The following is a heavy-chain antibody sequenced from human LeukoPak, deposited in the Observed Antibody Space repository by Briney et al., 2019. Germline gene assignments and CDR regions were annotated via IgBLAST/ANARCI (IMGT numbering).Heavy chain of an antibody. CDR3: ARGSCRSTSCYERLNGLDV. Sequence: PGGSLRLSCAASAFSFSRYDMHWVRQGTGKGLDWVSSIDTAGDTYYLGSVKGRFTISRENAKNSLYLQMNSLRAGDTAVYYCARGSCRSTSCYERLNGLDVWGQGTTVTVSS. CDR1: AFSFSRYD. CDR2: IDTAGDT. V-gene: IGHV3-13*01. J-gene: IGHJ6*02. D-gene: IGHD2-2*01.